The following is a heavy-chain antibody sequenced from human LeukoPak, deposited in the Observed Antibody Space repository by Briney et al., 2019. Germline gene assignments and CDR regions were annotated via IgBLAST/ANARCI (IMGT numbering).Heavy chain of an antibody. V-gene: IGHV4-59*08. J-gene: IGHJ3*02. CDR2: IYYSGST. CDR3: ARHGYYGPLDAFDI. CDR1: GGSINNYY. D-gene: IGHD3-22*01. Sequence: SETLSLSCTVSGGSINNYYWSWIRQPPGKGLEWIGYIYYSGSTNYNPSLKRRVTISVDTSKKQFSLKLTSVTAADTAVYYCARHGYYGPLDAFDIWGQGTMVTVSS.